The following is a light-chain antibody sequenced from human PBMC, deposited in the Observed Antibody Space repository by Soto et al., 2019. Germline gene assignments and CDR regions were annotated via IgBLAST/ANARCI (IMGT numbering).Light chain of an antibody. CDR2: DAS. J-gene: IGKJ1*01. Sequence: DIQMTQSPSTLSASGGDRVTITCRASQSISSWWAWYQQKPGKAPKLLIYDASSLESGVPSRFRGGGSVTEFTLTISSRKPDDFATYYCLQYNSYSPTFGQGTKVVI. CDR1: QSISSW. V-gene: IGKV1-5*01. CDR3: LQYNSYSPT.